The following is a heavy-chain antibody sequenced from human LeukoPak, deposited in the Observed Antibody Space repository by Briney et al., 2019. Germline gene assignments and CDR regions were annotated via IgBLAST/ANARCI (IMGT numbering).Heavy chain of an antibody. CDR3: ARRGDYGDYPFDY. Sequence: PSGTLSLTCAVSGGSMTISNWWSWVRQPPGKGLEWIGEIYHSGSTNYNPSLKSRVTISVDKSKNQFSLKVRSVTAADTAVYYCARRGDYGDYPFDYWGQGTLVTVPS. V-gene: IGHV4-4*02. D-gene: IGHD4-17*01. CDR2: IYHSGST. CDR1: GGSMTISNW. J-gene: IGHJ4*02.